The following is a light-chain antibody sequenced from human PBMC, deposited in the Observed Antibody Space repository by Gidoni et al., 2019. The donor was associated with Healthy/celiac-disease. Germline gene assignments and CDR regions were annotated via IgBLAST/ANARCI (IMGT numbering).Light chain of an antibody. CDR1: SSNIGAGYD. CDR3: QSYDSSLSGFYV. Sequence: QSVLTQPPSASGAPGQRVTISCTGSSSNIGAGYDVHWYQQLPGTAPKLLIYGNSNLPSGVPDRFSGSKSGTSASLAITGLQAEDEADYYCQSYDSSLSGFYVFGTGTKVTVL. J-gene: IGLJ1*01. CDR2: GNS. V-gene: IGLV1-40*01.